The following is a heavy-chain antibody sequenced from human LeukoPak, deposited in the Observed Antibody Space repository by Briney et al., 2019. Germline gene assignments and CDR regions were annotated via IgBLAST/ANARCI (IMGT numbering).Heavy chain of an antibody. CDR2: IYYSGST. Sequence: SETLSLTCTVSGGSISSGSYYWSWVRQPAGKGLEWIGRIYYSGSTYYNPSLKSRVTISVDTSKNQFSLKLSSVTAADTAVYYCARAPSGGLKAFDIWGQGTMVTVSS. J-gene: IGHJ3*02. V-gene: IGHV4-39*07. CDR3: ARAPSGGLKAFDI. CDR1: GGSISSGSYY.